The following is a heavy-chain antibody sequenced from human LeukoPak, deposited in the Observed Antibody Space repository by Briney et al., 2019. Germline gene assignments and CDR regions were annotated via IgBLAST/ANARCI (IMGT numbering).Heavy chain of an antibody. Sequence: ASVKVSCKASGYTFSGYYLHWVRQAPGQGLEWLGRINPNSGGTNYGQKFQDRVTLTRDTSITTAYMELSSLRSDDTAVYYCAGGDSKYWGQGTLVTVSS. CDR3: AGGDSKY. J-gene: IGHJ4*02. D-gene: IGHD2-21*01. CDR1: GYTFSGYY. V-gene: IGHV1-2*06. CDR2: INPNSGGT.